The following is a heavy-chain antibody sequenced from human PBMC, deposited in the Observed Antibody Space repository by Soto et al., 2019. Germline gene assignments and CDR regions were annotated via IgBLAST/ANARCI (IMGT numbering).Heavy chain of an antibody. Sequence: GASVKVSCKASGYTFTGYYMHWVRQAPGQGLEWVGWINPNSGGTNYAQKFQGRVTMTRDTSISTAYMELSRLRSDDTAVYYCARGSGSSSRYYYGMDVWGQGTTVTVSS. CDR1: GYTFTGYY. J-gene: IGHJ6*02. V-gene: IGHV1-2*02. CDR3: ARGSGSSSRYYYGMDV. D-gene: IGHD6-6*01. CDR2: INPNSGGT.